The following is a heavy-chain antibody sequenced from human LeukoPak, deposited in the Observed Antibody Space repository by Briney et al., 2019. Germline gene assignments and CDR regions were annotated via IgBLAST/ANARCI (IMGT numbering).Heavy chain of an antibody. CDR3: ARDFYSSRLDY. V-gene: IGHV3-7*01. Sequence: GGSLRLSCAASGFTFSSYGIHWVRQAPGKGLEWVANIKQDGSEKYYVDSVKGRFTISRDNAKNSLYLQMNSLRAEDTAVYYCARDFYSSRLDYWGQGTLVTVSS. CDR2: IKQDGSEK. CDR1: GFTFSSYG. J-gene: IGHJ4*02. D-gene: IGHD6-13*01.